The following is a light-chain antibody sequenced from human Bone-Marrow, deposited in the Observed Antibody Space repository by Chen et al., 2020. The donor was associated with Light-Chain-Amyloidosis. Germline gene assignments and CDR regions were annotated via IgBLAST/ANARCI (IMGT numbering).Light chain of an antibody. CDR3: QSADSSGTYEVI. J-gene: IGLJ2*01. Sequence: SYERTHPLSLSVSPGQTARITCAGDALPTKYAYWYQQKPGQAPVLVIHRDTERPSGISERFSGSSSGKTGTLTISGVQAEDEADYHCQSADSSGTYEVIFGGGTKLTVL. CDR1: ALPTKY. V-gene: IGLV3-25*03. CDR2: RDT.